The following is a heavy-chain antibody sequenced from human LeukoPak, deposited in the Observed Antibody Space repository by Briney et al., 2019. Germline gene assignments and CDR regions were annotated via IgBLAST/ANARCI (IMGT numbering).Heavy chain of an antibody. Sequence: GESLKIPCKGSGYSFTSYWIGWVRQMPGKGLEWMGIIYPGDSDTRYSPSFQGQVTISADKSISTAYLQWSSLKASDTAMYYCARTDYGSGSNDAFDIWGQETMVTVSS. J-gene: IGHJ3*02. CDR1: GYSFTSYW. V-gene: IGHV5-51*01. CDR2: IYPGDSDT. CDR3: ARTDYGSGSNDAFDI. D-gene: IGHD3-10*01.